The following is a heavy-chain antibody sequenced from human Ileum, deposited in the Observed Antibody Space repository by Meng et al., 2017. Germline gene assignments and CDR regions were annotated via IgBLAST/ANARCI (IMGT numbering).Heavy chain of an antibody. D-gene: IGHD5-12*01. Sequence: GESLKISCAASGFTFSSYAMSWVRQAPGKGLEWVSAISGSGGSTYYADSVKGRFTISRDNSKNTPYLQMNSLRAEDTAVYYCAKARYSGYFTFIPNYFDYWGQGTLVTVSS. CDR1: GFTFSSYA. J-gene: IGHJ4*02. V-gene: IGHV3-23*01. CDR2: ISGSGGST. CDR3: AKARYSGYFTFIPNYFDY.